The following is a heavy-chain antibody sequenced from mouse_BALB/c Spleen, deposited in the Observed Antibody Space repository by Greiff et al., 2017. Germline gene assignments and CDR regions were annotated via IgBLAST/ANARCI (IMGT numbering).Heavy chain of an antibody. J-gene: IGHJ4*01. CDR1: GFSLTSYG. Sequence: VKLVESGPGLVAPSQCLSITCTVSGFSLTSYGVHWVRQPPGKGLEWLGVIWAGGSTNYNSALMSRLSISKDNSKSQVFLKMNSLQTDDTAMYYCGRGRTIDYWGQGTSVTVSS. V-gene: IGHV2-9*02. CDR2: IWAGGST. CDR3: GRGRTIDY.